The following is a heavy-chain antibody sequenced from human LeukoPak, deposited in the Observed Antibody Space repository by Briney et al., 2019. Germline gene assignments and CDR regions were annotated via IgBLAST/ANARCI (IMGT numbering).Heavy chain of an antibody. CDR1: GLTVSSSY. CDR3: ARNILFAFDI. V-gene: IGHV3-53*01. J-gene: IGHJ3*02. Sequence: GGSLRLSCAASGLTVSSSYMSWVRQAPGKGLEWVSIIYNDGSTYYADSVKGRFTISRDNSKNTLYLQVNSLRAEDTAMYYCARNILFAFDIWGQGTMVTVSS. CDR2: IYNDGST.